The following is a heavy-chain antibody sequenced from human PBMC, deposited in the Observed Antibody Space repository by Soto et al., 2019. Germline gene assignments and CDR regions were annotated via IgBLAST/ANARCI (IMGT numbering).Heavy chain of an antibody. CDR3: ARWSYLDY. D-gene: IGHD3-3*01. CDR1: GFTFSSYA. CDR2: ISASGAYT. V-gene: IGHV3-23*01. J-gene: IGHJ4*02. Sequence: GGSLRLSCAASGFTFSSYAVSWARQTPGKGLEWVSTISASGAYTYYADSVKGRFTISRDNSRSTLYLQMNSLRADDTAMYYCARWSYLDYWGQGTRVTVSS.